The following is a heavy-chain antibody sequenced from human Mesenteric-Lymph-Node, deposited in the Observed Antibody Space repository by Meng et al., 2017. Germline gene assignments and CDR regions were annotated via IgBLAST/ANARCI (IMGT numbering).Heavy chain of an antibody. CDR1: GFTFSSYE. J-gene: IGHJ5*02. V-gene: IGHV3-21*01. D-gene: IGHD1-26*01. CDR2: ISSSSSYI. CDR3: VSSVGAPNWFDP. Sequence: GESLKISCAASGFTFSSYEMNWVRQAPGKGLEWVSSISSSSSYIYYADSVKGRFTISRDNAKNSLYLQMNSLGAEDTAVYYCVSSVGAPNWFDPWGQGTLVTVSS.